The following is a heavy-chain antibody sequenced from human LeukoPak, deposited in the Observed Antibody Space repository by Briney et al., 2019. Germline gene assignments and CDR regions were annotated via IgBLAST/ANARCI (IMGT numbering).Heavy chain of an antibody. Sequence: PSETVSLPCSVSGDSNSSSSYYWGWIRQPPAKVLGWYGSIYYSGSTYYHPSLKRRVTISVDTYKHQLSLKLSSVTAAAAVVYYCGSTMKTGCTTFDSCGHWGQGTVVTVSS. CDR3: GSTMKTGCTTFDSCGH. J-gene: IGHJ4*02. V-gene: IGHV4-39*01. D-gene: IGHD3-9*01. CDR1: GDSNSSSSYY. CDR2: IYYSGST.